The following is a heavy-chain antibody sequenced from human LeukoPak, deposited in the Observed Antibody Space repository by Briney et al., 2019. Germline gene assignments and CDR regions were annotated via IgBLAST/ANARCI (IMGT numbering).Heavy chain of an antibody. V-gene: IGHV3-23*01. CDR3: AKPPYCGGDCFSTH. D-gene: IGHD2-21*02. Sequence: GGSLRLSCAASGFTFTSYSMNWVRQAPGKGLEWVSAISGSGGSTYYADSVKGRFTISRDNSKNTLYLQMNSLRAEDTAVYYCAKPPYCGGDCFSTHWGQGPLVTVSS. CDR1: GFTFTSYS. CDR2: ISGSGGST. J-gene: IGHJ1*01.